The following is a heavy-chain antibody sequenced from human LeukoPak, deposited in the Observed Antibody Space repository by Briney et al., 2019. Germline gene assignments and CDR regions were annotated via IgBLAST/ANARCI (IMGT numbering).Heavy chain of an antibody. V-gene: IGHV4-38-2*01. CDR3: ARSLSTAGIDY. CDR1: GYSITTGRY. J-gene: IGHJ4*02. D-gene: IGHD2-2*01. CDR2: IYQSGST. Sequence: SETLSPTCAVSGYSITTGRYWGWIRQPPGKGLEWIGSIYQSGSTYYNPSLKSRVTISVDKSKNQFSLNLRSVTAPDTAVYYCARSLSTAGIDYWGQGILVTVSS.